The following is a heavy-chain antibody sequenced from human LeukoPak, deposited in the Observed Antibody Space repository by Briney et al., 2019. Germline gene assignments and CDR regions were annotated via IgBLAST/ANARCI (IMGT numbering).Heavy chain of an antibody. Sequence: RPGGSLRLSCAVSGVSVSSFGMSWVRQAPGKGLEWISAISADGETTYYADSVKGRFLISRDNSKNALSLQLNSLRADDTGVYYCAQGYNSGWYPNWGQGSLVSVS. D-gene: IGHD6-19*01. J-gene: IGHJ4*02. V-gene: IGHV3-23*01. CDR1: GVSVSSFG. CDR2: ISADGETT. CDR3: AQGYNSGWYPN.